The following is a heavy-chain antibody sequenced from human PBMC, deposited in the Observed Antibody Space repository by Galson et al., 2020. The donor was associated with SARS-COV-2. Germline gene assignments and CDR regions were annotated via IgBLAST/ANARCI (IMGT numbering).Heavy chain of an antibody. D-gene: IGHD3-22*01. J-gene: IGHJ5*02. V-gene: IGHV3-11*01. CDR3: ARDNVDYDSSGYYYYA. Sequence: YADSVKGRFTISRDNAKNSLYLQMNSLRAEDTAVYYCARDNVDYDSSGYYYYAWGQGTLVTVSS.